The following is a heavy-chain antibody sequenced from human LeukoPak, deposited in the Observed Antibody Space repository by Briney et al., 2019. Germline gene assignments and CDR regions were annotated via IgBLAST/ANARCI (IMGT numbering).Heavy chain of an antibody. Sequence: SETLSLTCTVSGGSISSYYWSWIRQPPGKGLEWIGYIYHSGSTYYNPSLKSRVTISVDRSKNQFSLKLSSVTAADTAVYYCARASHDGAFDIWGQGTMVTVSS. CDR2: IYHSGST. CDR1: GGSISSYY. V-gene: IGHV4-59*12. D-gene: IGHD3-3*01. CDR3: ARASHDGAFDI. J-gene: IGHJ3*02.